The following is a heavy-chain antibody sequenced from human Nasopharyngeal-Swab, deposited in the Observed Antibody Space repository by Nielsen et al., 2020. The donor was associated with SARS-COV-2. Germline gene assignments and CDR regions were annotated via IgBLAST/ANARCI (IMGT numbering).Heavy chain of an antibody. CDR1: GGSFSGYY. V-gene: IGHV4-34*01. CDR2: INHSGST. Sequence: GSLRLSCAVYGGSFSGYYWSWIRHPPGKGLEWIGEINHSGSTNYNPSLKSRVTISVDTSKNQFSLRLSSVTAADTAVYYCARVKYYFDYWGQGTLVTVSS. CDR3: ARVKYYFDY. J-gene: IGHJ4*02.